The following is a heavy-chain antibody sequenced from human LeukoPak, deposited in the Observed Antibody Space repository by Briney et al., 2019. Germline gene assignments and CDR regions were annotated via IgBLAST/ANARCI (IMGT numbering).Heavy chain of an antibody. Sequence: ASVKVSCKASGYTLTSYGISWVRQAPGQGPEWMGWISPYNGNTNYAQKLQGRVTMTTDTSTSTAYMEVRSLRSDDTAVYYCARALGYCSGGTCYGGYHYYYMDVWGKGTTVTVSS. CDR1: GYTLTSYG. CDR3: ARALGYCSGGTCYGGYHYYYMDV. D-gene: IGHD2-15*01. V-gene: IGHV1-18*01. CDR2: ISPYNGNT. J-gene: IGHJ6*03.